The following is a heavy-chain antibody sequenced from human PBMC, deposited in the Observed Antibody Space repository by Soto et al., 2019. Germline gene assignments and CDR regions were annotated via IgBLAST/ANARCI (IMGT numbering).Heavy chain of an antibody. Sequence: LSLTCTVSGGSISSGGYYWSWIRQHPGKGLEWIGYIYYSGSTYYNPSLKSRVTISVDTSKNQFPLKLSSVTAADTAVYYCARGGDSGYNFPFDYWGQGTLVTVSS. CDR3: ARGGDSGYNFPFDY. CDR2: IYYSGST. D-gene: IGHD5-12*01. V-gene: IGHV4-31*03. CDR1: GGSISSGGYY. J-gene: IGHJ4*02.